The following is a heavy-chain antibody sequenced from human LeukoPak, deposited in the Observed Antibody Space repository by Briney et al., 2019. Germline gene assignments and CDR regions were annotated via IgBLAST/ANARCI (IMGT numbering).Heavy chain of an antibody. V-gene: IGHV4-39*01. CDR2: ISYFGNT. D-gene: IGHD3-10*01. CDR3: ARRFAGFGEIFLDS. J-gene: IGHJ4*02. CDR1: GGSISSSTYY. Sequence: KPSETLSLTCTVSGGSISSSTYYWDWIRQPPGKGLEWIGSISYFGNTYYNPSLKSRVTISEDTSKNQFSLKLSSVTAADTAVYYCARRFAGFGEIFLDSWGQGHMVTVSS.